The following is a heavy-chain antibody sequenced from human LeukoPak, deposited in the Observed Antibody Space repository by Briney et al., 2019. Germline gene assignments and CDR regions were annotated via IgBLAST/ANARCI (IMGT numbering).Heavy chain of an antibody. D-gene: IGHD3-22*01. J-gene: IGHJ5*02. Sequence: GESLKLSCKGSGYSFTSYWIGWVRQMPGKGLEWMGIIYPGDSDTRYSPSFQGQVTISTDKSISTAYLQWSSLKASDTAMYYCARQRHYYDSSGFRWFDPWGQGTLVTVSS. CDR3: ARQRHYYDSSGFRWFDP. CDR1: GYSFTSYW. CDR2: IYPGDSDT. V-gene: IGHV5-51*01.